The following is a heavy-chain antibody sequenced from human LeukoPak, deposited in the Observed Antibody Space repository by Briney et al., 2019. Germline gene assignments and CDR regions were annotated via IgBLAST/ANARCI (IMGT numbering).Heavy chain of an antibody. CDR2: IKQDGSEK. CDR3: AKDIRYSGPPSPSFDI. Sequence: GGSLRLSCAASGFTFSSYWMSWVRQAPGKGLEWVANIKQDGSEKYYVDSVKGRFTISRDNAKNSLYLQMNSLRAEDTALYYCAKDIRYSGPPSPSFDIWGQGTMVTVSS. CDR1: GFTFSSYW. D-gene: IGHD4-11*01. V-gene: IGHV3-7*03. J-gene: IGHJ3*02.